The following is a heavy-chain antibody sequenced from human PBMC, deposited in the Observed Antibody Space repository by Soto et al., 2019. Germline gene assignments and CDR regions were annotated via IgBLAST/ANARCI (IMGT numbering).Heavy chain of an antibody. D-gene: IGHD3-22*01. V-gene: IGHV3-30*18. Sequence: QVQLVESGGGVVQPGRSLRLSCAASGFTFSSYGMHWVRQAPGKGLEWVAVISYDGSNKYYADSVKGRFTISRDNSKNTLYLQMNSLRAEDTAVYYCAKGPMIVVVTQPHYCDYWGQGTLVTVSS. CDR3: AKGPMIVVVTQPHYCDY. CDR2: ISYDGSNK. J-gene: IGHJ4*02. CDR1: GFTFSSYG.